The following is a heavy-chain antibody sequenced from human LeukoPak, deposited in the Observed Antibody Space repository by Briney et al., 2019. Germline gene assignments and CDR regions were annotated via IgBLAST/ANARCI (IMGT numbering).Heavy chain of an antibody. Sequence: SVKVSCKASGGTFSSYAISWVRQAPGQGLEWMGRIIPILGIANYARKFQGRVTITADKSTSTAYMELSSLRSEDTAVYYCARCYAPGIRTPNWFDPWGQGTLVTVSS. D-gene: IGHD1-14*01. V-gene: IGHV1-69*04. CDR3: ARCYAPGIRTPNWFDP. CDR2: IIPILGIA. CDR1: GGTFSSYA. J-gene: IGHJ5*02.